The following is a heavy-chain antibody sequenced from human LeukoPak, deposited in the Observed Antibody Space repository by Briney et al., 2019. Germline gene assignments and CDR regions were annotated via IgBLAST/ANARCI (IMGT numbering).Heavy chain of an antibody. CDR1: GFTFSDHA. CDR3: AKVRGTYSSGYFFDY. CDR2: ISGITT. V-gene: IGHV3-23*01. D-gene: IGHD6-19*01. J-gene: IGHJ4*02. Sequence: PGGSLRLSCAASGFTFSDHAMSSGRQAPGKGLEWVSAISGITTYYPDSVKGRFTISRDNAKKSLDLQMNSLRAEDTAFYYCAKVRGTYSSGYFFDYWGQGTLVTVSS.